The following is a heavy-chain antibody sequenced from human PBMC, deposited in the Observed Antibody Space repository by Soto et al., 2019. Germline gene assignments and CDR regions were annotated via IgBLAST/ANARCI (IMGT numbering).Heavy chain of an antibody. CDR1: GFTFSDHY. CDR2: TRNKANSYTT. V-gene: IGHV3-72*01. Sequence: GGSLRLSCAASGFTFSDHYMDWVRQAPGKGLEWVGRTRNKANSYTTEYAASVKGRFTISRDDSKNSLYLQMNSLKTEDTAVYYCARVGCYDSSGYVFDFWGQGTMVTVSS. CDR3: ARVGCYDSSGYVFDF. J-gene: IGHJ4*02. D-gene: IGHD3-22*01.